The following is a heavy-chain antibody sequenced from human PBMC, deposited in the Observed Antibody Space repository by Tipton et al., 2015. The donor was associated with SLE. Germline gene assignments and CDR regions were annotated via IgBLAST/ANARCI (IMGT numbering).Heavy chain of an antibody. D-gene: IGHD1-26*01. Sequence: QLVQSGAEVKKPGESLKISCKGSGFSFASYWIGWVRQMPGKGLGWMVIIYPGDSNIRYSPSFQVQVTISADKSISTAYLQWSSLKASDTATYYCARPQGDFDIWGHGRMIAIFS. CDR3: ARPQGDFDI. J-gene: IGHJ3*02. CDR1: GFSFASYW. V-gene: IGHV5-51*03. CDR2: IYPGDSNI.